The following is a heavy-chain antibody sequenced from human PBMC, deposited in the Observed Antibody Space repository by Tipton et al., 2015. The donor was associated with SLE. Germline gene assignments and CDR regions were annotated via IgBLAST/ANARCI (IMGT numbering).Heavy chain of an antibody. V-gene: IGHV3-30*18. CDR2: ISYDGSNK. J-gene: IGHJ4*02. Sequence: LSLTCAASGFTFSSYGMHWVRQAPGKGLEWVAVISYDGSNKYYADSVKGRFTISRDNSKNTLYLQMNSLRAEDTAVYYCAKARYFDWFFDYWGQGTLVTVSS. D-gene: IGHD3-9*01. CDR1: GFTFSSYG. CDR3: AKARYFDWFFDY.